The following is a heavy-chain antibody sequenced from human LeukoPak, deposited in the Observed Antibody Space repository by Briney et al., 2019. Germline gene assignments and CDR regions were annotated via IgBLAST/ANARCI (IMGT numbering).Heavy chain of an antibody. CDR2: IKQDGSEK. CDR1: GFTFSSYW. J-gene: IGHJ6*02. CDR3: ARDDLSLSGYYYGMDV. D-gene: IGHD3-10*01. Sequence: PGGSLRLSCAASGFTFSSYWMSWVRQAPGKGLEWVANIKQDGSEKYYVDSVKGRFTISRDNAKNSLYLQMNSLRAEDTAVYYCARDDLSLSGYYYGMDVWGQGTTVTVSS. V-gene: IGHV3-7*01.